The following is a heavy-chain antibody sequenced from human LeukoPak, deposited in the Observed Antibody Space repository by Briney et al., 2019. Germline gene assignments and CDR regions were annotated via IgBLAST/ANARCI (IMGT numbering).Heavy chain of an antibody. V-gene: IGHV3-53*01. J-gene: IGHJ4*02. CDR3: ARVDILTGGVVGGFDY. CDR2: IYSGGST. Sequence: GGSLRLSCAASGFTVSSNYMSWVRQAPGKGLEWVSVIYSGGSTYYADSVKGRFTISRDNSKNTLYLQMNSLRAEDTAVYYCARVDILTGGVVGGFDYWGQGTLVTVSS. D-gene: IGHD3-9*01. CDR1: GFTVSSNY.